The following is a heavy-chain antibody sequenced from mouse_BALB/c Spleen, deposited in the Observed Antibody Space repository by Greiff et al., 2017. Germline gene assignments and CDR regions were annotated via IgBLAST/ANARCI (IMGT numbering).Heavy chain of an antibody. CDR2: ISYSGST. CDR3: ARWGAYYRYDALYAMDY. CDR1: GYSITSDYA. J-gene: IGHJ4*01. D-gene: IGHD2-14*01. Sequence: EVQLQQSGPGLVKPSQSLSLTCTVTGYSITSDYAWNWIRQFPGNKLEWMGYISYSGSTSYNPSLKSRISITRDTSKNQFFLQLNSVTTEDTATYYCARWGAYYRYDALYAMDYWGQGTSVTVSS. V-gene: IGHV3-2*02.